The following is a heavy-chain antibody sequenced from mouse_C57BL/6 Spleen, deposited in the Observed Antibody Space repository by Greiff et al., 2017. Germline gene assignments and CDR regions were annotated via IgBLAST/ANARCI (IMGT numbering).Heavy chain of an antibody. V-gene: IGHV5-6*01. Sequence: EVQLMESGGDLVKPGGSLKLSCAASGFTFSSYGMSWVRQTPDKRLEWVATISSGGGYTYYPGSVKGRVTISRDNAKNTLYLQMSSRKSEDTSSDYCARGGDGDFDYWGQGTTLTVSS. J-gene: IGHJ2*01. D-gene: IGHD2-13*01. CDR1: GFTFSSYG. CDR2: ISSGGGYT. CDR3: ARGGDGDFDY.